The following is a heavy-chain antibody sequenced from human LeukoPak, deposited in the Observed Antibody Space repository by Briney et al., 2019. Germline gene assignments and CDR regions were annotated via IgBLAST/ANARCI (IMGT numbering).Heavy chain of an antibody. V-gene: IGHV3-48*02. J-gene: IGHJ4*02. D-gene: IGHD2/OR15-2a*01. CDR3: AREGPRGNSQFDY. CDR2: ISSSTTTI. CDR1: GFAFNTYS. Sequence: PGGSLRLSCAASGFAFNTYSMNWVRQAPGKGLEWVSSISSSTTTIYYADSVRGRFTISRDNAKNSLYLQMNSLRDEDTAVYYCAREGPRGNSQFDYWGQGTLVTVSS.